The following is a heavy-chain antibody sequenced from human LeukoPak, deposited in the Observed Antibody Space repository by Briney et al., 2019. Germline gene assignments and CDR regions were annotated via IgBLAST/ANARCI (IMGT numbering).Heavy chain of an antibody. J-gene: IGHJ3*02. Sequence: GGSRRLSCAASGFTFSSYEMNWVRQAPGKGLEWVSYISSSGSTIYYAESVKGRFTISRDNAKNSLYLQMNSLRAEDTAVYYCARDEVSFDIWGQGTMVTVSS. CDR1: GFTFSSYE. CDR3: ARDEVSFDI. CDR2: ISSSGSTI. V-gene: IGHV3-48*03.